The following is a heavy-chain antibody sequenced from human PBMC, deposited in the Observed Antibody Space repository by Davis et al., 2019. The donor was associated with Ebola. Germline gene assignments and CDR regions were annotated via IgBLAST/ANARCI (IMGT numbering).Heavy chain of an antibody. V-gene: IGHV3-30*02. CDR3: ARGPSTGNSFSY. CDR2: IRYDGKNE. Sequence: PGGSLRLSCAASGFTFSSYGMHWVRQAPGKGLEWVAFIRYDGKNEYYADSVKGRFTISRDNAKNSLYLQMSSLRAEDTAVYYCARGPSTGNSFSYWGQGTLVTVSS. J-gene: IGHJ4*02. CDR1: GFTFSSYG. D-gene: IGHD6-13*01.